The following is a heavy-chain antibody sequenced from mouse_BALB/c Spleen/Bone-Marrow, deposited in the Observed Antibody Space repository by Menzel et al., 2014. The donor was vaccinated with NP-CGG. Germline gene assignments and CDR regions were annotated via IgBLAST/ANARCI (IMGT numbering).Heavy chain of an antibody. Sequence: EVMLVESGGGLVKPGGSLKLSCAASGFTSSSYAMSWVRQPPEKRLEWVASISSGGSTYYPDSVKGRFTISRDNARNILYLQMSSLRSEDTAMYYCARAGTTASAWFAYWGQGTLVTVSA. CDR3: ARAGTTASAWFAY. CDR1: GFTSSSYA. J-gene: IGHJ3*01. D-gene: IGHD1-2*01. V-gene: IGHV5-6-5*01. CDR2: ISSGGST.